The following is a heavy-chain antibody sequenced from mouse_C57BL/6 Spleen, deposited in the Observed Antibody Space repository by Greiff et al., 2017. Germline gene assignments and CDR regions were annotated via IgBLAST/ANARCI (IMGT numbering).Heavy chain of an antibody. D-gene: IGHD2-1*01. CDR2: IHPNSGST. Sequence: VQLQQPGAELVKPGASVKLSCKASGYTFTSYCMHWVKQRPGKGLEWIGMIHPNSGSTNYNETFTSKATLTVDKSSSTAYMHLSSLTSEDSAGEYCARWGYGNPFDYWGQGTTLTVSS. J-gene: IGHJ2*01. CDR3: ARWGYGNPFDY. CDR1: GYTFTSYC. V-gene: IGHV1-64*01.